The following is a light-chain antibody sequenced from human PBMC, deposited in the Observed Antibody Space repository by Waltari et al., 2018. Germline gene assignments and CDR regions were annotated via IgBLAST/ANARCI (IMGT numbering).Light chain of an antibody. CDR3: SSYAGSYTWV. CDR1: RSDVGSYIF. Sequence: QSALTQPRPVSGSPGQSVTISCTGTRSDVGSYIFVSWYQQHPGKAPKLMIYDVTQRPSGVPHRFSGSKSGNTASLTISGLQPEDEADYYCSSYAGSYTWVFGGGTKLTVV. V-gene: IGLV2-11*01. J-gene: IGLJ3*02. CDR2: DVT.